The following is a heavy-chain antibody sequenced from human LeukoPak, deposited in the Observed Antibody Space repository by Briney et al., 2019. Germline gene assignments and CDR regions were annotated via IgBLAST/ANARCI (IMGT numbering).Heavy chain of an antibody. CDR3: ARGLSGPDRIVVVPAAQRKYYYYYMDV. D-gene: IGHD2-2*01. CDR2: INHSGST. CDR1: GGSFSGYY. Sequence: SETLSLTCAVYGGSFSGYYWSWIRQPPGEGLEWIGEINHSGSTNYNPSLKSRVTISVDTSKNQFSLKLSSVTAADTAVYYCARGLSGPDRIVVVPAAQRKYYYYYMDVWGKGTTVTVSS. J-gene: IGHJ6*03. V-gene: IGHV4-34*01.